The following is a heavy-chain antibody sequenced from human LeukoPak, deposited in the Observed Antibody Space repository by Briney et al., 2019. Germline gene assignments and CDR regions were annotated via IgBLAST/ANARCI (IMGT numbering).Heavy chain of an antibody. V-gene: IGHV3-49*04. CDR3: TRENPVVVVIYH. CDR2: IRSKAYGGTT. J-gene: IGHJ4*02. D-gene: IGHD3-22*01. CDR1: GFTVSSNY. Sequence: GGSLRLSCAASGFTVSSNYMSWVRQAPGKGLEWVGFIRSKAYGGTTEYAASVKGRFTISRDDSKSIAYLQMNSLKTEDTAVYYCTRENPVVVVIYHWGQGTLVTVSS.